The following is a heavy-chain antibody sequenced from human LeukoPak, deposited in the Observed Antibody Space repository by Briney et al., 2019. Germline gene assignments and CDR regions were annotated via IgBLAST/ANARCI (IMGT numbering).Heavy chain of an antibody. CDR2: IRRKANGGTT. CDR1: GFTFGDYA. V-gene: IGHV3-49*04. Sequence: GGSLGLSCTASGFTFGDYAMSWVRQAPGKGPEWVGFIRRKANGGTTEYAASVKGRFTISRDDSKSIAYLQMNSLKTEDTAVYYCTSGLYYDSWSDLFDYWGQGTLVTASS. CDR3: TSGLYYDSWSDLFDY. D-gene: IGHD3-3*01. J-gene: IGHJ4*02.